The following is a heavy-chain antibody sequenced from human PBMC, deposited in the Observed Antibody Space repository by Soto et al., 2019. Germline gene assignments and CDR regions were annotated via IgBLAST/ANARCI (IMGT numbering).Heavy chain of an antibody. D-gene: IGHD3-3*01. V-gene: IGHV1-2*04. CDR3: ARSITIFGVVTTGWFDP. J-gene: IGHJ5*02. CDR1: GYTFTGYY. Sequence: ASVKVSCKASGYTFTGYYMHWVRQAPGQGLEWMGWINPNSGGTNYAQKFQGWVTMTRDTSISTAYMELSRLRSDDTAVYYCARSITIFGVVTTGWFDPWGQGTLVTVSS. CDR2: INPNSGGT.